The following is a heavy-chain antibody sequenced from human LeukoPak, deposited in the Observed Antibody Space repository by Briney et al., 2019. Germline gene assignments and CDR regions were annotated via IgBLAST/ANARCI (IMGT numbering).Heavy chain of an antibody. D-gene: IGHD2-2*01. J-gene: IGHJ4*02. CDR1: GYTFTGYY. V-gene: IGHV1-2*06. CDR3: ASQYCSSTSCWKFDY. CDR2: INPNSGGT. Sequence: GASVKVSCKASGYTFTGYYMHWVRQAPGQGLEWMGRINPNSGGTNYAQKFQGRVTMTGDTSISTAYMELSRLRSDDTAVYYCASQYCSSTSCWKFDYWGQGTLVTVSS.